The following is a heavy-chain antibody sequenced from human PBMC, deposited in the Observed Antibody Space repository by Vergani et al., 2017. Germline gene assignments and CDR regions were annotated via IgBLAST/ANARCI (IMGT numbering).Heavy chain of an antibody. CDR2: ISSSSSYI. Sequence: EVQLVESGGGLVKPGGSLRLSCAASGFTFSSYSMNWVRQAPGEGLEWVSSISSSSSYIYYADSVKGRFTISRDNAKNSLYLQMNSLRAEDTAVYYCARDEAVIAVAGPFFDYWGQGTLVTVSS. J-gene: IGHJ4*02. CDR1: GFTFSSYS. D-gene: IGHD6-19*01. CDR3: ARDEAVIAVAGPFFDY. V-gene: IGHV3-21*01.